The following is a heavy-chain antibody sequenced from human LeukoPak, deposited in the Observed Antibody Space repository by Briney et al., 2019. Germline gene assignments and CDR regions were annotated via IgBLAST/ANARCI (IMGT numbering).Heavy chain of an antibody. CDR3: ARDRFRYCSGGSCYWFDP. V-gene: IGHV3-9*01. CDR2: ISWNSGSI. Sequence: GGSLRLSCAASGFTFSSYSMHWVRQAPGKGLEWVSGISWNSGSIGYADSVKGRFTISRDNAKNSLYLQMNSLRAEDTAVYYCARDRFRYCSGGSCYWFDPWGQGTLVTVSS. J-gene: IGHJ5*02. CDR1: GFTFSSYS. D-gene: IGHD2-15*01.